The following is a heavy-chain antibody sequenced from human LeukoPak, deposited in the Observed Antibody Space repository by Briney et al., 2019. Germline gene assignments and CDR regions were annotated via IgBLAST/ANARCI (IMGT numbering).Heavy chain of an antibody. CDR3: AKADRVLEWFPW. V-gene: IGHV3-23*01. D-gene: IGHD3-3*01. J-gene: IGHJ4*02. CDR2: ISGSGGST. CDR1: GFTFSDYY. Sequence: GGSLRLSCAASGFTFSDYYMSWIRQAPGKGLEWVSAISGSGGSTYYADSVKGRFTISRDNSKNTLYLQMNSLRAEDTAVYYCAKADRVLEWFPWWGQGTLVTVSS.